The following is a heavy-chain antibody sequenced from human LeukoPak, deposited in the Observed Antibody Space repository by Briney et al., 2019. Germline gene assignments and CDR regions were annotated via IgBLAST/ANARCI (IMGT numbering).Heavy chain of an antibody. J-gene: IGHJ4*02. CDR1: GGTFSSYA. CDR2: IIPIFGTA. V-gene: IGHV1-69*05. CDR3: ARDKYYYDSTGGGYFDY. D-gene: IGHD3-22*01. Sequence: GASVKVSCKASGGTFSSYAISWVRQAPGQGLEWMGGIIPIFGTANYAQKFQGRVKITTDESTSTAYMELSSLRSEDTAVYYCARDKYYYDSTGGGYFDYWGQGTLVTVSS.